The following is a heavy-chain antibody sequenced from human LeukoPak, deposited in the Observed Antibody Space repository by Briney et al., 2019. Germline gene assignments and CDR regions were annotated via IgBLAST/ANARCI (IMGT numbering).Heavy chain of an antibody. Sequence: PGGSLRLSCAASGFTFSSYWMHWVRQAPGKGLVWVSRINSDGSSTSYADSVKGRFTISRDNAKNTLYLQMNSLRVEDTAVYYCARRGYSYGFGYWGQGTLVTVSS. D-gene: IGHD5-18*01. V-gene: IGHV3-74*01. J-gene: IGHJ4*02. CDR2: INSDGSST. CDR1: GFTFSSYW. CDR3: ARRGYSYGFGY.